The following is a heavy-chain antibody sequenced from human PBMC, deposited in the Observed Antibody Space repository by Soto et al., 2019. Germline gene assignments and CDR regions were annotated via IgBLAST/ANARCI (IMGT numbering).Heavy chain of an antibody. CDR3: ARVERLVEGWFDP. CDR1: GGTFSSYT. Sequence: QVQLVQSGAEVKKPGSSVKVSCKASGGTFSSYTISWVRQAPGQGLGWMGRIIPILGIANYAQKFQGRVTITADKSTSTAYMELSSLRSEDTAVYYCARVERLVEGWFDPWGQGTLVTVSS. CDR2: IIPILGIA. D-gene: IGHD2-15*01. J-gene: IGHJ5*02. V-gene: IGHV1-69*02.